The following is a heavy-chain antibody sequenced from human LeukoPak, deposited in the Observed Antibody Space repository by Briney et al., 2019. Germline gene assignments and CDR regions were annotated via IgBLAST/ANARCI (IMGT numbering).Heavy chain of an antibody. CDR1: GFTVSSNY. CDR2: IYSGGST. D-gene: IGHD4-17*01. J-gene: IGHJ6*03. CDR3: ARGYGDYYMDV. Sequence: PGGSLRLSCAASGFTVSSNYMGWVRQAPGKGLEWVSVIYSGGSTYYADSVKGRFTISSDNSKNTLYLQMNSLRAEDTAVYYCARGYGDYYMDVWGKGTTVTISS. V-gene: IGHV3-66*01.